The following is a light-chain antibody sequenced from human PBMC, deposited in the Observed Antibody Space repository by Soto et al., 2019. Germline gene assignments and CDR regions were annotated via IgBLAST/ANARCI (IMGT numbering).Light chain of an antibody. V-gene: IGLV4-69*01. CDR1: SGHSSYA. J-gene: IGLJ2*01. CDR3: QTWGTGILVV. Sequence: QLVLTQSPSASASLGASVKLTCTLSSGHSSYAIAWHQQQPEKGPRFLMKLNSDGSHNKGDGIPDRFSGSSSGAERYLTISSLQSEDEADYYCQTWGTGILVVFGGGTKLTVL. CDR2: LNSDGSH.